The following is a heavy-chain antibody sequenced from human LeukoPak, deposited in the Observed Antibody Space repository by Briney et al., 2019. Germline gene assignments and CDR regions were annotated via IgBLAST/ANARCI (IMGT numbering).Heavy chain of an antibody. J-gene: IGHJ4*02. V-gene: IGHV3-7*01. Sequence: PGGSLRLSCAASGFTVSNCWMSWVRQAPGKGLEWVANMKPDGSEKNYVDSVKGRFTISRDNAKNSLYLQMNSLRAEDTAVYYCARSFDYVWGRDWGQGTLVNVSS. CDR3: ARSFDYVWGRD. CDR1: GFTVSNCW. D-gene: IGHD3-16*01. CDR2: MKPDGSEK.